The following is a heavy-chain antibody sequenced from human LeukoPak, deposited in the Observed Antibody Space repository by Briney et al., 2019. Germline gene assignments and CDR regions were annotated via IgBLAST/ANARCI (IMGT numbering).Heavy chain of an antibody. CDR3: ARVKRVLPINNNSTPPAGYYYYYYMDV. CDR2: IYYSGST. D-gene: IGHD6-13*01. J-gene: IGHJ6*03. Sequence: SETLSLTCTVSGGSISSYYWSWIRQPPGKGLEWIGYIYYSGSTNYNPSLKSRVTISVDTSKNQFSLKLSSVTAADTAVYYCARVKRVLPINNNSTPPAGYYYYYYMDVWGKGTTVTVSS. CDR1: GGSISSYY. V-gene: IGHV4-59*01.